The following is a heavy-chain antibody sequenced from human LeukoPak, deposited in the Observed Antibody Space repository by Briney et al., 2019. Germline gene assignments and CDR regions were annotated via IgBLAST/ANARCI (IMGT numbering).Heavy chain of an antibody. D-gene: IGHD2-2*02. CDR3: ARDTYCSSTSCHNYYYYGMDV. V-gene: IGHV3-7*01. Sequence: GGSLRLSCEASGFTFSSYWMSWVRQAPGKGLEWVANIKQDGSEEYYVDSVKGRFTISRDNAKNSLYLQMNSLRAEDTAVYYCARDTYCSSTSCHNYYYYGMDVWGQGTTVTVSS. CDR2: IKQDGSEE. J-gene: IGHJ6*02. CDR1: GFTFSSYW.